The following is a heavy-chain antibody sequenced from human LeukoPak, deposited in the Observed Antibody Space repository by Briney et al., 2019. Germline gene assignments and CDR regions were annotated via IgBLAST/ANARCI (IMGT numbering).Heavy chain of an antibody. CDR1: GFTFSRYD. CDR3: AKDSCSSTSCYAGNNWFDP. V-gene: IGHV3-30*18. J-gene: IGHJ5*02. CDR2: ISYDGSNK. D-gene: IGHD2-2*01. Sequence: PGGSLRLSCEASGFTFSRYDMSWVRQAPGKGLEWVAVISYDGSNKYYADSVKGRFTISRDNSKNTLYLQMNSLRAEDTAVYYCAKDSCSSTSCYAGNNWFDPWGQGTLVTVSS.